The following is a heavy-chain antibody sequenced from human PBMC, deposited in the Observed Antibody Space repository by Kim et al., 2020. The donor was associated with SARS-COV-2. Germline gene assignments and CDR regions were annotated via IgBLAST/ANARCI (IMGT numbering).Heavy chain of an antibody. V-gene: IGHV4-59*01. D-gene: IGHD6-19*01. J-gene: IGHJ3*02. Sequence: SETLSLTCTVSGGSISSYYWSWIRQPPGKGLEWIGYIYYSGSTNYNPSLKSRVTISVDTSKNQFSLKLSSVTAADTAVYYCARDTVDDSSGWSAFDIWGQGTMVTVSS. CDR2: IYYSGST. CDR3: ARDTVDDSSGWSAFDI. CDR1: GGSISSYY.